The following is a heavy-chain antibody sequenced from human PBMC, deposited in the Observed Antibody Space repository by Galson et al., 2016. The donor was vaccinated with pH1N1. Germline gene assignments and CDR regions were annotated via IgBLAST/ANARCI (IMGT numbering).Heavy chain of an antibody. V-gene: IGHV5-51*01. J-gene: IGHJ4*02. Sequence: SGAEVKKPGESLKISCQVSGYSFSSYWVAWVRQMPGKGLEWMAIMYPDDSDIKYSPSFEGQVTISADKSISTAYPQWSSLKASDTAMYYCARYSGSFFFDYWGQGTLVTVSS. CDR2: MYPDDSDI. D-gene: IGHD1-26*01. CDR3: ARYSGSFFFDY. CDR1: GYSFSSYW.